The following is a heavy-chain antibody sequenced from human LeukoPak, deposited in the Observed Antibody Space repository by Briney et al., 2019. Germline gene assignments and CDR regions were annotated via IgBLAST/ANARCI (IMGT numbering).Heavy chain of an antibody. Sequence: GSLKVSCKTSGYTFTSYGISWVRQAPGQGLEWMSWISAYNGTIHYAQTVQGRVTMSTDTATSTVYMHRRSLRAEATAVYYCARGGFGELLHDYWGQGTLVTVSS. V-gene: IGHV1-18*01. J-gene: IGHJ4*02. D-gene: IGHD3-10*01. CDR1: GYTFTSYG. CDR2: ISAYNGTI. CDR3: ARGGFGELLHDY.